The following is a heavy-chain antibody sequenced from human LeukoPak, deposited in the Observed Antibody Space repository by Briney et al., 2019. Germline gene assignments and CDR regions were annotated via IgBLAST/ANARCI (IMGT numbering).Heavy chain of an antibody. J-gene: IGHJ4*02. D-gene: IGHD2-21*02. Sequence: GGSLRLSCAASGFIFSNYAMNWVRQAPGKGLEWISYISTSSSTIYYADSVKGRFAISRDNAKNSLYLQMNSLTEEDTAVYYCARGETAVTSYLHFRGQGTQVTVSS. CDR2: ISTSSSTI. CDR3: ARGETAVTSYLHF. V-gene: IGHV3-48*02. CDR1: GFIFSNYA.